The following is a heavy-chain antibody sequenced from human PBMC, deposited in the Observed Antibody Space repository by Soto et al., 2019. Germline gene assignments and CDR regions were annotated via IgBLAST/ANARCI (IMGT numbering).Heavy chain of an antibody. CDR3: ARGPFWSGYYTGPGGYYYGMDV. CDR1: AGSISSGDYY. D-gene: IGHD3-3*01. V-gene: IGHV4-30-4*01. J-gene: IGHJ6*02. CDR2: IYYSEST. Sequence: SETLSLTCTVSAGSISSGDYYWSWIRQPPGKGLEWIGYIYYSESTYYNPSLKIRVTISLDTSKNLFSLNLSSVTAADTAVYYCARGPFWSGYYTGPGGYYYGMDVWGQGTTVTVSS.